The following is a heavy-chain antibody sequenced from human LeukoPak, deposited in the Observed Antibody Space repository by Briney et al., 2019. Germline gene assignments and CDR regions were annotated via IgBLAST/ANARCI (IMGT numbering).Heavy chain of an antibody. CDR1: GFTFSFNS. CDR3: ARAKQLDY. J-gene: IGHJ4*02. CDR2: IKRDGSGT. V-gene: IGHV3-74*01. D-gene: IGHD1/OR15-1a*01. Sequence: GGSLRLSCAASGFTFSFNSMHWVRQGPGKGLVWVSRIKRDGSGTTYADSVKGRVTISRDNAKNTLYLQMNSLRAEDTAVYYCARAKQLDYWGQGTLVTVSS.